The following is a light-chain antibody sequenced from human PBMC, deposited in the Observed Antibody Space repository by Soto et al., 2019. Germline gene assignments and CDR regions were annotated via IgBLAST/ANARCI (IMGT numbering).Light chain of an antibody. CDR1: QSISSW. V-gene: IGKV1-5*03. CDR3: QQRSRWPFT. CDR2: KAS. J-gene: IGKJ3*01. Sequence: DVQMTQSPSTLSASVGDRVTITCRASQSISSWLAWYQQKPGKAPKLLIYKASTLESGVPSNFSGSGSGTEFTLTISSLQPEHFATYYCQQRSRWPFTFGPGTKVDIK.